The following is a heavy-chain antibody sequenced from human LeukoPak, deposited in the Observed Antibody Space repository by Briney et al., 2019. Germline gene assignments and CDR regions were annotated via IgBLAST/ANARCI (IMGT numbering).Heavy chain of an antibody. CDR3: ARYDFILISYFDL. D-gene: IGHD3-3*01. Sequence: GGSLRPSCAASGFTVSNNYMSWVRQAPGKKLEWVSDIYSDGTTFYADSVKGRFTISRDNSKNTLYLQMNSLRAEDTAVYHCARYDFILISYFDLWGRGALVTVSS. CDR1: GFTVSNNY. CDR2: IYSDGTT. J-gene: IGHJ2*01. V-gene: IGHV3-53*01.